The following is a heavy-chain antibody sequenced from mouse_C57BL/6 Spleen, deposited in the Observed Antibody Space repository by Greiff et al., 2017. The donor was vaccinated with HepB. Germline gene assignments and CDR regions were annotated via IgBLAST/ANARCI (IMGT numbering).Heavy chain of an antibody. D-gene: IGHD1-1*01. J-gene: IGHJ4*01. CDR1: GFSFTSYG. CDR3: ASNRGYYGSSYAMDY. CDR2: IWSGGST. Sequence: VQLQQSGPGLVQPSQSLSITCTVSGFSFTSYGVHWVRQSPGKGLEWLGVIWSGGSTDYNAAFISRLSISKDNSKSQVFFKMNSLQADDTAIYYCASNRGYYGSSYAMDYWGQGTSVTVSS. V-gene: IGHV2-2*01.